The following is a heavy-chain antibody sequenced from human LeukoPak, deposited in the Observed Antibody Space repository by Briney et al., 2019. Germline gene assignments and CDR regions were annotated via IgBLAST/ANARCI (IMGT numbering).Heavy chain of an antibody. CDR2: ISGDGGST. Sequence: GGSLTLSCAASGFTFSSYAMSWVRQTPAKGLEWVSSISGDGGSTYYADSVKGRFTISRDNSKNTLYLQMNSLRGEDTAVYYCAKADSARGSTLKSTMVCWGQGTLVTVSS. D-gene: IGHD2-8*01. CDR3: AKADSARGSTLKSTMVC. V-gene: IGHV3-23*01. J-gene: IGHJ4*02. CDR1: GFTFSSYA.